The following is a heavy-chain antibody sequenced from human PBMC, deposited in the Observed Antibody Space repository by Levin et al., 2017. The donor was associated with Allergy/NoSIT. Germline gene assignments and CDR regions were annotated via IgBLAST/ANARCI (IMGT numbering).Heavy chain of an antibody. J-gene: IGHJ6*03. D-gene: IGHD5-18*01. CDR1: GGSISSSNW. V-gene: IGHV4-4*02. CDR3: ARTRHTELWLLHYYYYMDV. Sequence: PSETLSLTCAVSGGSISSSNWWSWVRQPPGKGLEWIGEIYHSGSTNYNPSLKSRVTISVDKSKNQFSLKLSSVTAADTAVYYCARTRHTELWLLHYYYYMDVWGKGTTVTVSS. CDR2: IYHSGST.